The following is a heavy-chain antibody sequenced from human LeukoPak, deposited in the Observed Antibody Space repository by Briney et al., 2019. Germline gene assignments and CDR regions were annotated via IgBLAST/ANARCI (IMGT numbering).Heavy chain of an antibody. Sequence: ASVKVSCKASGYTFTSYYMHWVRQAPGQGLEWMGIINPSGGSTSYAQKFQGRVTMTRDTSTSTVYMELSSLRSEGTAVYYCARDGVRGVIAEGHYYGMDVWGKGTTVTVSS. CDR3: ARDGVRGVIAEGHYYGMDV. J-gene: IGHJ6*04. D-gene: IGHD3-10*01. V-gene: IGHV1-46*01. CDR2: INPSGGST. CDR1: GYTFTSYY.